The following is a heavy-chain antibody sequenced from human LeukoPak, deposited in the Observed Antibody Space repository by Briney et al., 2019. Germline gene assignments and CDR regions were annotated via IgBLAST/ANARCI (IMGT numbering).Heavy chain of an antibody. J-gene: IGHJ5*02. D-gene: IGHD3-22*01. CDR2: INSDGSST. Sequence: GGSLRLSCTVSGFTFSNYWMHWVRQAPGKGLVWVSRINSDGSSTFYADSVKGRFNISRDNSKKMLYLQMNSLRVEDTAVYYCAKDIRVHYFDPRGYLFDPWGQGTPVTVSS. CDR1: GFTFSNYW. V-gene: IGHV3-74*01. CDR3: AKDIRVHYFDPRGYLFDP.